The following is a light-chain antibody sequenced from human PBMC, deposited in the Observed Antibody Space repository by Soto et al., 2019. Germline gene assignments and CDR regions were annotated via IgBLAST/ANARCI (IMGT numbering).Light chain of an antibody. CDR3: SSFAGSNNFPYV. V-gene: IGLV2-8*01. CDR2: EIN. Sequence: QSSLTQPPYASGSPGQSFTISCTGTISDVGAYDYVSWYQQHPGKAPKLMIYEINKRPSGVPDRFSGSKSGNTASLTVSGLQAEDEADYYCSSFAGSNNFPYVFGTGTKVTVL. J-gene: IGLJ1*01. CDR1: ISDVGAYDY.